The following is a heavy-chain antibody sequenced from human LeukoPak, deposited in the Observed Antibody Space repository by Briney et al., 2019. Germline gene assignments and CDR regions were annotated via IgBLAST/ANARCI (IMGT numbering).Heavy chain of an antibody. CDR2: ISGSGGST. V-gene: IGHV3-23*01. CDR1: GFTFSSYA. CDR3: AKDLVDIVATALGY. J-gene: IGHJ4*02. Sequence: GGSLGLSCAASGFTFSSYAMSWVRQAPGKGLEWVSAISGSGGSTYYADSVKGRFTISRDNSKNTLYLQMNSLRAEDTAVYYCAKDLVDIVATALGYWGQGTLVTVSS. D-gene: IGHD5-12*01.